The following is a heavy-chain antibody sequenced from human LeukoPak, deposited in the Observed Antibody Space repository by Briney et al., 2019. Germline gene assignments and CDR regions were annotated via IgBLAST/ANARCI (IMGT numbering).Heavy chain of an antibody. Sequence: SETLSLTCAVYGGSFSGYYWSWIRQPPGKGLEWIGEINHSGSTNYNPSLKSRVTISVDTSKNQFSLKLSSVTAADTAVYYCARKATMVRGVITNDYWGRGTLVTVSS. J-gene: IGHJ4*02. D-gene: IGHD3-10*01. CDR1: GGSFSGYY. CDR2: INHSGST. V-gene: IGHV4-34*01. CDR3: ARKATMVRGVITNDY.